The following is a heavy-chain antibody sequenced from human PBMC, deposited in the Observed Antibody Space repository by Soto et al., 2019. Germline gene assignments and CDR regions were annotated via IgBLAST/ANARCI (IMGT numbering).Heavy chain of an antibody. CDR1: GFTFSSYA. D-gene: IGHD1-20*01. V-gene: IGHV3-23*01. CDR2: ISGSGGST. CDR3: AKAYNWNPGGPDY. Sequence: QPGGSLRLSCAASGFTFSSYAISWVRQAPGKGLEWVSAISGSGGSTYYADSVKGRFTISRDNSKNTLYLQMNSLRAEDTAVYYCAKAYNWNPGGPDYWGQGTLVTVSS. J-gene: IGHJ4*02.